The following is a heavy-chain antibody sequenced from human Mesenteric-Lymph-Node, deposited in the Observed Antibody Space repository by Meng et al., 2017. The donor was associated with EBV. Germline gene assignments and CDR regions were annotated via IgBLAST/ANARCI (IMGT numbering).Heavy chain of an antibody. CDR3: ARGREDTSTPDFDY. CDR1: GDTFRTYT. Sequence: QVKVVQSWAGVKMPGSSVKVSCRASGDTFRTYTIPWVRQAPGQGLEWMGGIIPISARTSYAQKFQARVTMTAHESTSTAYMELTSLRPDDTAVYYCARGREDTSTPDFDYWGQGTLVTVSS. V-gene: IGHV1-69*01. J-gene: IGHJ4*02. CDR2: IIPISART.